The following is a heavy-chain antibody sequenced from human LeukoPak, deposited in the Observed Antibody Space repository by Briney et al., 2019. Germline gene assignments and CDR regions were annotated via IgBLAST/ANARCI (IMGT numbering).Heavy chain of an antibody. J-gene: IGHJ4*02. CDR3: ARTSSTSHEVDY. CDR1: GGSISSGGYY. CDR2: IYYSGST. Sequence: SETLSLICTVSGGSISSGGYYWSWIRQHPGKGLEWIGYIYYSGSTYYNPSLKSRVTISVDTSKNQFSLKLSSVTAADTAVYYCARTSSTSHEVDYWGQGTLVTVSS. V-gene: IGHV4-31*03. D-gene: IGHD2-2*01.